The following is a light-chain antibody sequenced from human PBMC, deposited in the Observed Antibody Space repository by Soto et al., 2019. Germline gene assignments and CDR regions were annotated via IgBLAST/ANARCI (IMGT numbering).Light chain of an antibody. CDR1: SGDVGAYNF. CDR3: SAYTVSRTYV. CDR2: NVY. Sequence: QSVLTQPASVSGSPGQSITISCTGTSGDVGAYNFVSWHQQHPGKAPKLMIYNVYDRPSGISYRFSGSKSGNTASLTISGLQGEDEADYYCSAYTVSRTYVFXTGTKVTVL. J-gene: IGLJ1*01. V-gene: IGLV2-14*03.